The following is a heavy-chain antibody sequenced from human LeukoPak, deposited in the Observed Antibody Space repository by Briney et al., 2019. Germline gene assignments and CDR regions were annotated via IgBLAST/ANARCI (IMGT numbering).Heavy chain of an antibody. CDR3: ASHARANTLLWFGELLY. D-gene: IGHD3-10*01. Sequence: SVKVSCKASGGTFSSYAISWVRQAPGQGLEWMGGIIPIFGTANYAQKFQGRVTITTDESTSTAYMELSSLRSEDTAVYYCASHARANTLLWFGELLYWGQGSLVIVSS. V-gene: IGHV1-69*05. J-gene: IGHJ4*02. CDR2: IIPIFGTA. CDR1: GGTFSSYA.